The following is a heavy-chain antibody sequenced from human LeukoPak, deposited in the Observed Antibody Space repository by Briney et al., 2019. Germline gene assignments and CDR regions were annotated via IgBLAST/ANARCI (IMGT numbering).Heavy chain of an antibody. D-gene: IGHD6-19*01. V-gene: IGHV3-43*02. CDR2: ISGDGGST. Sequence: PGGSLSLSSAAPVFILDLYAIHGVRRAPRKGVEWVSVISGDGGSTFYADSVRGGFPISRDNTRKALSLQMSSLRSEDTEWYYCARESETSGWYDYWGQGTLVTVSS. CDR3: ARESETSGWYDY. J-gene: IGHJ4*02. CDR1: VFILDLYA.